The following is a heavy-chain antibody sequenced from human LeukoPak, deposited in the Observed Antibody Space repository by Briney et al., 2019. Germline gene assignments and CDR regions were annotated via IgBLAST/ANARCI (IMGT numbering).Heavy chain of an antibody. CDR1: GFTFSSYW. J-gene: IGHJ4*02. Sequence: PGGSLRLSCAASGFTFSSYWMSWVRQAPGKGLEWVANIKQDGSEKYYVDSVKGRFTISRDNAKNSLYLQMNSLRAEDTAVYYCAKSGGTSSSGLGYWGQGTLVTVSS. D-gene: IGHD6-13*01. CDR3: AKSGGTSSSGLGY. CDR2: IKQDGSEK. V-gene: IGHV3-7*01.